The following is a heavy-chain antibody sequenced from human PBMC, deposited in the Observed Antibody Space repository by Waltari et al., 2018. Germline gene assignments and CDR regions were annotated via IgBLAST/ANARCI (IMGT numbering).Heavy chain of an antibody. CDR1: GYSFTRYW. V-gene: IGHV5-51*01. J-gene: IGHJ6*03. CDR3: ARLMYNWNYVFYYYYMDV. Sequence: EVQLVQSGAEVTKPGESLQISCKGSGYSFTRYWIGWVRQMPGKGLEWMGIIYPGDSDTRYSPSFQGQVTISADKSISTAYLQWSSLKASDTAMYYCARLMYNWNYVFYYYYMDVWGKGTTVTVSS. CDR2: IYPGDSDT. D-gene: IGHD1-7*01.